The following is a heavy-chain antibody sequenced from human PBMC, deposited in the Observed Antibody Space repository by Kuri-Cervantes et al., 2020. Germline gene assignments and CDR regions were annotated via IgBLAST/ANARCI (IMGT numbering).Heavy chain of an antibody. CDR2: INPSGGST. J-gene: IGHJ4*02. CDR1: GYTFTSYY. D-gene: IGHD2-15*01. V-gene: IGHV1-46*01. CDR3: ARSFRGAASDY. Sequence: ASVKVSCKAPGYTFTSYYMHWVRQAPGQGLEWMGIINPSGGSTSYAQKFQGRVTITADKSTSTAYMELSSLRSEDTAVYYCARSFRGAASDYWGQGTLVTVSS.